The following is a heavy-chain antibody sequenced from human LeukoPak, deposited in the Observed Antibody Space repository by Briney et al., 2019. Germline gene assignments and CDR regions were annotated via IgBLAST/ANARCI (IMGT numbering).Heavy chain of an antibody. Sequence: GGSLRLSCAPSAFTFCNCATSWVRQAPEEGVECVSVICNTGVTTYCAHTVRGRGPLSREISKNTLFLHMKTLRAEHTGLYNCATLITPSTTGGIDKCGQGKLIIVSS. D-gene: IGHD1-26*01. CDR2: ICNTGVTT. V-gene: IGHV3-23*01. CDR3: ATLITPSTTGGIDK. J-gene: IGHJ4*02. CDR1: AFTFCNCA.